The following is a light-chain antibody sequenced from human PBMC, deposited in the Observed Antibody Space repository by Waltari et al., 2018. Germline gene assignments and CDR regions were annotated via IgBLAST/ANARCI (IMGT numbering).Light chain of an antibody. CDR1: RSDVGRYNL. V-gene: IGLV2-23*01. J-gene: IGLJ2*01. CDR2: EDR. Sequence: QSALTQPASVSGSPGQSITIPCTGTRSDVGRYNLVSWYQEHPGKAPKLMIYEDRKRPSGVSNRFSGSKSGNTASLTISGLQAEDEADYYCCSYAGSFTLVFGGGTKLTVL. CDR3: CSYAGSFTLV.